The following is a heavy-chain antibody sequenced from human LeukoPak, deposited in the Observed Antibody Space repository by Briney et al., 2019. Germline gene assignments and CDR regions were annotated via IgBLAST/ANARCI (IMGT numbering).Heavy chain of an antibody. CDR3: ARAEKRLRFLEWLLFFDY. CDR2: INPNSGGT. V-gene: IGHV1-2*02. J-gene: IGHJ4*02. Sequence: ASVKVSCKASGYTFTGYYMHWVRQAPGQGLEWMGWINPNSGGTNYAQKFQGRVTMTRDTSISTAYMELSRLRSDDTAVYYCARAEKRLRFLEWLLFFDYWGQGTLVTVSS. D-gene: IGHD3-3*01. CDR1: GYTFTGYY.